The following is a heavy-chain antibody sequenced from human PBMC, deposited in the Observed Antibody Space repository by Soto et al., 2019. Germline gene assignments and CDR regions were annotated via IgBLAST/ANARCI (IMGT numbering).Heavy chain of an antibody. V-gene: IGHV4-59*08. CDR1: GASISGHF. Sequence: PSETLSLTCTVSGASISGHFWSWIRQPPGQGLEWIAYIYNSGSSYNPSLKSRVTISVDTSKNQLSLKLSSVIAADSAIYYCAINADVWGRGTTVTVS. CDR2: IYNSGS. J-gene: IGHJ6*02. CDR3: AINADV.